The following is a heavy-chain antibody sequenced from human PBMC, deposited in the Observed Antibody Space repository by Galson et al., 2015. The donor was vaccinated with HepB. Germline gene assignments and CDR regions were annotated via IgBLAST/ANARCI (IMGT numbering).Heavy chain of an antibody. CDR2: IYPGDSDA. CDR3: ARQDYYFIDV. Sequence: QSGAEVKKPGEPLKISCKASGYTFITYWIGWVRQMPGKVLEWMGMIYPGDSDARYNASFQGQVTISAYNSINTAYLEWSSLKASDTAMYYCARQDYYFIDVWGKGTTVTVSS. J-gene: IGHJ6*03. D-gene: IGHD3-10*01. V-gene: IGHV5-51*01. CDR1: GYTFITYW.